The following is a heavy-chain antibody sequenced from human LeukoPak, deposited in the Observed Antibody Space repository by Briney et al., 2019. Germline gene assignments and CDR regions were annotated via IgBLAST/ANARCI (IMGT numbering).Heavy chain of an antibody. CDR1: GFTFNNYI. CDR3: ARDRFARPRYFDY. Sequence: GGSLRLSCAASGFTFNNYIMNWVRQAPGKGLEWVSSISSSSDYIYYADSVKGRFTISRDNAKNSLYLQMNSLRAEDTAVYYCARDRFARPRYFDYWGQGTLVTVSS. J-gene: IGHJ4*02. CDR2: ISSSSDYI. D-gene: IGHD6-6*01. V-gene: IGHV3-21*01.